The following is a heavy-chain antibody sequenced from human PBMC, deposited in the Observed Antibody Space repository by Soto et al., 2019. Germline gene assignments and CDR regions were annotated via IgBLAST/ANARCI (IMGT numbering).Heavy chain of an antibody. CDR1: GYTFTSYY. CDR3: ASSPLAAAGTKSAFDI. CDR2: INPSGGST. D-gene: IGHD6-13*01. J-gene: IGHJ3*02. Sequence: GASVKVSCKASGYTFTSYYMHWVRQAPGQGLEWMGIINPSGGSTSYAQKFQGRVTMTRDTSTSTVYMELSSLRSEDTAVYYCASSPLAAAGTKSAFDIWGQGTMVTVSS. V-gene: IGHV1-46*03.